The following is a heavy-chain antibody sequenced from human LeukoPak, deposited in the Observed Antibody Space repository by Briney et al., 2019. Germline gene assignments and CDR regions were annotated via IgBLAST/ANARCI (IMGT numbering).Heavy chain of an antibody. V-gene: IGHV4-4*07. CDR3: ARTGYSSGWYGTAFDI. D-gene: IGHD6-19*01. J-gene: IGHJ3*02. Sequence: SETLSLTCTVSGGSISSYYWSWIRQPAGKGLEWIGRIYTSGSTNYNPSLKSRVTMSVDTSKNQFSLKLSSVTAADTAVCYCARTGYSSGWYGTAFDIWGQGTMVTVSS. CDR1: GGSISSYY. CDR2: IYTSGST.